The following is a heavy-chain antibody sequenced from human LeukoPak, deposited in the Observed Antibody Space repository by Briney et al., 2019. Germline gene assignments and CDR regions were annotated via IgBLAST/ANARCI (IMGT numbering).Heavy chain of an antibody. V-gene: IGHV1-18*01. Sequence: ASVKVSCKASGYTFTSYGISWVRQAPGQGLEWMGWISAYNGNTNYAQKLQGRVTMTTDTSTSTAYMELSRLRSDDTAVYYCARGTLLWFGELLSPFDYWGQGTLVTVSS. CDR2: ISAYNGNT. D-gene: IGHD3-10*01. CDR3: ARGTLLWFGELLSPFDY. J-gene: IGHJ4*02. CDR1: GYTFTSYG.